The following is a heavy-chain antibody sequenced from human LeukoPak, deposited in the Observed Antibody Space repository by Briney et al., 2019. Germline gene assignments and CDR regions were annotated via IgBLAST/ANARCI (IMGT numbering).Heavy chain of an antibody. J-gene: IGHJ6*02. CDR2: INSDGSST. Sequence: GGSLRLSCAASGFTFSSYWMHWVRQAPGKGLVWVSRINSDGSSTSYADSVKGRFTISRDNAKNTLYLQVNSLRAEDTAVYYCARGLSSWYRSYYYYYGMDVWGQGTTVTVSS. CDR3: ARGLSSWYRSYYYYYGMDV. CDR1: GFTFSSYW. V-gene: IGHV3-74*01. D-gene: IGHD6-13*01.